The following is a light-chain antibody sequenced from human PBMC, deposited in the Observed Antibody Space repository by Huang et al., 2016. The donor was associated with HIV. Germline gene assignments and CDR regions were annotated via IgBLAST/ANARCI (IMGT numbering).Light chain of an antibody. J-gene: IGKJ2*01. Sequence: DIVMTQSPDSLAVSLGERATINCKSSQSLLYSSNNKNYLAWYQQTPGQPPKLLIYWASTRESGVPDRFSGSGCGTDFTLTISSLQAEDGAVYYCQQYYSTPRTFGQGTKLEIK. CDR1: QSLLYSSNNKNY. CDR3: QQYYSTPRT. V-gene: IGKV4-1*01. CDR2: WAS.